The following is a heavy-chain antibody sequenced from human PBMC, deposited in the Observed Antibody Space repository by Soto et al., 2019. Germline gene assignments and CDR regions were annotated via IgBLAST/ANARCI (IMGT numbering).Heavy chain of an antibody. CDR1: GYTFTSYG. Sequence: ASVKVSCKASGYTFTSYGISWVRQAPGQGLEWMGWISAYNGNTNYAQKLQGRVTMTTDTSTSTAYMELRSLRSDDTAVYYCGMAAAGTSHIDFWGQGTMVTVYS. D-gene: IGHD6-13*01. CDR3: GMAAAGTSHIDF. CDR2: ISAYNGNT. J-gene: IGHJ4*02. V-gene: IGHV1-18*01.